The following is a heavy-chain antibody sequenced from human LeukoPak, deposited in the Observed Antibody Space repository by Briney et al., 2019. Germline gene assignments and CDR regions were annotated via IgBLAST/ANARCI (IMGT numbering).Heavy chain of an antibody. Sequence: GSLRLSCAASGFTFSSYGMHWVRPAPGKGLEWVAVISYDGSNKYYADSVKGRFTISRDNSKNTLYLQMNSLRAEDTAVYYCAKGEYSSGWYGLGAFDIWGQGTMVTVSS. CDR1: GFTFSSYG. CDR3: AKGEYSSGWYGLGAFDI. D-gene: IGHD6-19*01. CDR2: ISYDGSNK. V-gene: IGHV3-30*18. J-gene: IGHJ3*02.